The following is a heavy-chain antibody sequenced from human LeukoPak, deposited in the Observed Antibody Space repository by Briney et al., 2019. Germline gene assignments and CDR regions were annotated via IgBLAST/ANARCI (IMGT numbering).Heavy chain of an antibody. Sequence: GASVKVSCKASGYTFTGYYMHWVRQAPGQGLEWMGWINPNRGGTNCAQKFQGRVTMTRDTSISTAYMELSRLRSDDTAVYYCARELRSNYYYDSSGYNLWGQGTLVTVSS. CDR3: ARELRSNYYYDSSGYNL. V-gene: IGHV1-2*02. J-gene: IGHJ5*02. CDR1: GYTFTGYY. CDR2: INPNRGGT. D-gene: IGHD3-22*01.